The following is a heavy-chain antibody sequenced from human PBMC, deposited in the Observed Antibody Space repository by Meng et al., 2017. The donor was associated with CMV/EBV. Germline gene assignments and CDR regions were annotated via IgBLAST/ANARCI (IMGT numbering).Heavy chain of an antibody. CDR1: GGTFSSYA. CDR3: ARSYSSSYWGYYYYGMDV. CDR2: IIPIFGTA. V-gene: IGHV1-69*05. Sequence: SVKVSCKASGGTFSSYAISWVRQAPGQGFEWMGGIIPIFGTANYAQKFQGRVTITTDESTSTAYMELSSLRSEDTAVYYCARSYSSSYWGYYYYGMDVWGQGTTVTVSS. D-gene: IGHD6-13*01. J-gene: IGHJ6*02.